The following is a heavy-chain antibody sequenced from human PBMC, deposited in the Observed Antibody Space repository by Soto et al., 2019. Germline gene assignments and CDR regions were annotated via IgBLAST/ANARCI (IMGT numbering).Heavy chain of an antibody. V-gene: IGHV4-30-4*01. CDR2: IYYSGST. CDR1: GGAISRGDYY. D-gene: IGHD3-9*01. CDR3: ALTGYYDVDY. J-gene: IGHJ4*02. Sequence: QVQLQESGPGLVKPSQTLSLTCTISGGAISRGDYYWSWIRQPPGKGLEWIGCIYYSGSTYYNTSLKSRFTISVHTSKIQFSLKLSSVTAADTAVYYCALTGYYDVDYWGQVTLVTVSS.